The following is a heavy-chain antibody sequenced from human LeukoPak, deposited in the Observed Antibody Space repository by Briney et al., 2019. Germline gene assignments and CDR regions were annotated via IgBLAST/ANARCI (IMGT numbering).Heavy chain of an antibody. D-gene: IGHD1-1*01. CDR2: IYYSGNT. V-gene: IGHV4-59*08. CDR3: ARINWNYLDY. J-gene: IGHJ4*02. Sequence: ETLSLTCTVSGGSISSYYWSWVRQPPGKGLGWIGYIYYSGNTNYNPSLKSRLTMSADRSRNQFSLNLNSVTAADTAVYYCARINWNYLDYWGQGILVTVSS. CDR1: GGSISSYY.